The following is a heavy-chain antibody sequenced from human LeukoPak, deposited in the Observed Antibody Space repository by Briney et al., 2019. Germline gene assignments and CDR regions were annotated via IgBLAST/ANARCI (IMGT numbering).Heavy chain of an antibody. CDR2: IRYDGGNK. CDR1: GFTFDDYA. CDR3: ATVAGGSCGTSCPYDY. J-gene: IGHJ4*02. Sequence: GGSLRLSCAASGFTFDDYAMHWVRQAPGEGLDWVAYIRYDGGNKNYADSVKGRFTISRDNSKNTLYVQMNSLRPEDTAVYYCATVAGGSCGTSCPYDYWGQGTLVTVSS. V-gene: IGHV3-30*02. D-gene: IGHD2-2*01.